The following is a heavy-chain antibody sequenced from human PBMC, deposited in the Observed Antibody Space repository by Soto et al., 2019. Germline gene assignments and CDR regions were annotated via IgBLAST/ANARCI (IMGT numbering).Heavy chain of an antibody. CDR3: ARDQVPYYYESRGPFDY. CDR2: ISAYNGNT. D-gene: IGHD3-22*01. V-gene: IGHV1-18*04. J-gene: IGHJ4*02. CDR1: GYTFTSYG. Sequence: ASVKVSCKASGYTFTSYGISWVRQAPGQGLEWMGWISAYNGNTNYAQKLQGRVTMTTDTSTSTAYMELRSLRSDDTAVYYCARDQVPYYYESRGPFDYWGQGTLVTVSS.